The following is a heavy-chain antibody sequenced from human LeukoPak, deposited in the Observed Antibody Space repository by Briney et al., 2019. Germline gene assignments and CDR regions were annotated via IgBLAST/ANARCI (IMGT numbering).Heavy chain of an antibody. CDR2: VHHSGTT. V-gene: IGHV4-59*01. CDR3: ARGTTVVTTDY. CDR1: GGSIRSDY. J-gene: IGHJ4*02. Sequence: PSETLSLTCSVSGGSIRSDYWSWIRQPSGKGLEWIGYVHHSGTTNYNPSLKSRVTISLDTSKNQFSLRLTSVTAADTAVYYCARGTTVVTTDYWGQGTLVTVSS. D-gene: IGHD4-23*01.